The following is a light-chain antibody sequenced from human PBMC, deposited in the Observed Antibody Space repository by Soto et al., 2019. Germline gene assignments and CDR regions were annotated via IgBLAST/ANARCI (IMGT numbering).Light chain of an antibody. J-gene: IGKJ1*01. V-gene: IGKV3-11*01. CDR1: QTVSTY. CDR3: QQRSGRPT. CDR2: DAS. Sequence: EIVLTQSPDTLSLSPGERATLSCRASQTVSTYLAWYKQKPGQAPRLLVYDASKRAPGIPARLIGSGSGTEFTLTVSSLEREDFALYYCQQRSGRPTFGHGTKVDI.